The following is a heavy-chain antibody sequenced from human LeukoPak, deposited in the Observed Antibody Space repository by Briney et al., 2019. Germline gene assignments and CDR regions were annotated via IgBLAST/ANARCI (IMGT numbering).Heavy chain of an antibody. CDR3: ASEDNTGSSAY. CDR1: GFTFSNFW. CDR2: IKQDGSEK. Sequence: GGSLRLSCAASGFTFSNFWMSWVRQAPGKGLEWVANIKQDGSEKYYVDSVKGRFTISIDNAKNSLYLQMSSLRGDDTALYYCASEDNTGSSAYWGQGTLVTV. V-gene: IGHV3-7*01. J-gene: IGHJ4*02. D-gene: IGHD3-22*01.